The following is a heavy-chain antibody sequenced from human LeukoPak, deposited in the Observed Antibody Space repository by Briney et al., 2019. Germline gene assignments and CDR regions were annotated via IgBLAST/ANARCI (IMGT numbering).Heavy chain of an antibody. Sequence: PGGSLRLSCAASGFTFSSYAMSWVRQAPGKGLEWVAAISGSGGSTYYADSGKGRFTISRDNSKNTLYLQMNSLRAEDTAVYYCAKGGYCSSTSCYFGPNYGMDVWGKGTTVTVSS. V-gene: IGHV3-23*01. D-gene: IGHD2-2*01. CDR1: GFTFSSYA. J-gene: IGHJ6*04. CDR3: AKGGYCSSTSCYFGPNYGMDV. CDR2: ISGSGGST.